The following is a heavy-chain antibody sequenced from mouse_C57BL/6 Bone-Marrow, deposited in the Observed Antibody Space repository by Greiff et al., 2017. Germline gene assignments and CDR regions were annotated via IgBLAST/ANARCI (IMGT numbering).Heavy chain of an antibody. Sequence: EVKLQASGPELVKPGASVKISCKASGYSFTGYYMNWVKQSPEKSLEWIGEINPSTGGTTYNQKFKAKATLTVDKSSSTAYMQLKSLTSEDSAVYYCASYYDYENAMDYWGQGTSVTVSS. J-gene: IGHJ4*01. CDR1: GYSFTGYY. CDR2: INPSTGGT. V-gene: IGHV1-42*01. CDR3: ASYYDYENAMDY. D-gene: IGHD2-4*01.